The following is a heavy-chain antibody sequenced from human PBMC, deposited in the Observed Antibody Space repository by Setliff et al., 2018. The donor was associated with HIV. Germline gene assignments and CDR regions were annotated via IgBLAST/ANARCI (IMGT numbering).Heavy chain of an antibody. J-gene: IGHJ6*03. Sequence: KPGGSLRLSCAASGFTFSSYSMNWVRQAPGKGLEWVSSISSSSSYIYYADSVKGRFTISRDNAKNSLYLQMNSLRAEDTAVYYCARDQVAVDSVARWRKEYFMDVWGKGTTVTVSS. CDR2: ISSSSSYI. D-gene: IGHD5-12*01. CDR1: GFTFSSYS. CDR3: ARDQVAVDSVARWRKEYFMDV. V-gene: IGHV3-21*04.